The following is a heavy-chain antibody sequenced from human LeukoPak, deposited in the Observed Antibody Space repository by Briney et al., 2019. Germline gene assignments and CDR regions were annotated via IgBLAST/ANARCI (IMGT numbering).Heavy chain of an antibody. Sequence: GGTLRLSCAASGFTFSSYGMSWVRQAPGKGLEWVSAISGSGGSTYYADSVKGRFTISRDNSKNTLYLQMNSLRAEDTAVYYCAKTLRRVGATNETDYWGQGTLVTVSS. CDR2: ISGSGGST. CDR3: AKTLRRVGATNETDY. D-gene: IGHD1-26*01. CDR1: GFTFSSYG. V-gene: IGHV3-23*01. J-gene: IGHJ4*02.